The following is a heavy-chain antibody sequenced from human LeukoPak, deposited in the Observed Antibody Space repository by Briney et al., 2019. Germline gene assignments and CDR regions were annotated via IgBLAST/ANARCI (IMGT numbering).Heavy chain of an antibody. CDR1: GNSFGDYY. CDR2: IYTSGST. J-gene: IGHJ5*02. V-gene: IGHV4-4*07. D-gene: IGHD4-17*01. Sequence: SETLSLTGTVSGNSFGDYYWSWFGQPAGKALEWCGCIYTSGSTTYNPPLKSRVTTSVDTSKSQFSLNLLSVTAADTAVYYCTRDTGTTGEVTFAPWGQGTLVTVSS. CDR3: TRDTGTTGEVTFAP.